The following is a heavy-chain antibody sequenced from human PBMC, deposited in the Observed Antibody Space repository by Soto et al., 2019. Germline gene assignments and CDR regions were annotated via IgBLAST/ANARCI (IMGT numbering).Heavy chain of an antibody. V-gene: IGHV3-48*02. D-gene: IGHD5-18*01. CDR1: GFTFRSYS. J-gene: IGHJ6*02. CDR3: ARRGYNYGYGDYYGMDV. Sequence: VGSLRLSCAASGFTFRSYSMNWVRQAPGKGLEWLSYISSSSSTIYYADSVKGRFTISRDNAKNSLYLQMNSLRDEDTAVYYCARRGYNYGYGDYYGMDVWGQGTTVTVSS. CDR2: ISSSSSTI.